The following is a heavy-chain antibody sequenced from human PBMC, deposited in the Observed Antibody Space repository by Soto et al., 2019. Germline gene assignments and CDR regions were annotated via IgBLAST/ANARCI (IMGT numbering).Heavy chain of an antibody. Sequence: KTSETLSLTCTVSSGSVSITNVFWGWVRQTPRKTLEWIGSIDYSGTTFFNPSLGSRVTFSVDTSKNQFSLTLYSVTAADTAVYYCARITGHHFDYWGQGTLVTVSS. CDR2: IDYSGTT. D-gene: IGHD3-16*01. CDR1: SGSVSITNVF. CDR3: ARITGHHFDY. V-gene: IGHV4-39*01. J-gene: IGHJ4*02.